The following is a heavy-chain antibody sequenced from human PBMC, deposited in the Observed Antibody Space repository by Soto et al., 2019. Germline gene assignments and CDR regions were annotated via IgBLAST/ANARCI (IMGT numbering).Heavy chain of an antibody. CDR3: ARGGGYYDSSLDY. Sequence: PSDTLSLTCTVSGASFSGDYWSWIRQPPGKGLEWIGYIFYSGSTNYNPSLKSRVTISVDTSKNQFSLKLSSVSAADTAVYYCARGGGYYDSSLDYWGHGTLVTVS. D-gene: IGHD3-22*01. J-gene: IGHJ4*01. CDR2: IFYSGST. V-gene: IGHV4-59*07. CDR1: GASFSGDY.